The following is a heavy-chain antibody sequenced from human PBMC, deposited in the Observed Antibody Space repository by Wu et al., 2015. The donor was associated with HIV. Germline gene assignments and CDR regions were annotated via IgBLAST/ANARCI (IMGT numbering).Heavy chain of an antibody. D-gene: IGHD6-13*01. CDR2: INPNSGGT. CDR1: GYTFTGYY. J-gene: IGHJ1*01. V-gene: IGHV1-2*02. Sequence: QVQLVQSGAEVKKPGASVKVSCKASGYTFTGYYIHWVRQAPGQGLEWMGWINPNSGGTNYAQKFQGRVTMTRDTSISTAYMDLSRLRSEDTAVYYCARGHITSWSGDFQHWGQGTLVTVSS. CDR3: ARGHITSWSGDFQH.